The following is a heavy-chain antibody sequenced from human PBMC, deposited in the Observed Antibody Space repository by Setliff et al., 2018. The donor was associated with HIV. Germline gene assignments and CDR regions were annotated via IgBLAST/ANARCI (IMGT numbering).Heavy chain of an antibody. CDR3: AREGHMGPKSFFDY. CDR1: GYSFSDYY. J-gene: IGHJ4*02. D-gene: IGHD2-21*01. CDR2: INPNRGAT. V-gene: IGHV1-2*02. Sequence: GASVKVSCKTSGYSFSDYYIHWVRQAPGQGLGWMGWINPNRGATHYAENFQGRVTMTRDTSVTTVYMELSSLKSDDTAVYFCAREGHMGPKSFFDYWGQGTPVTVSS.